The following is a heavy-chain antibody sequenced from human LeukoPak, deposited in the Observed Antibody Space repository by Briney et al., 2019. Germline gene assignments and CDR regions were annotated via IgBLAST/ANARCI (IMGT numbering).Heavy chain of an antibody. CDR3: AREDRHMNWFDP. V-gene: IGHV1-18*01. Sequence: ASVKVSCKASGYTFTSNGISWVRQAPGQGLEWMGWISAYNGNTNYAQKLQGRVTMTTDTSTSTAYMELRSLRSDDTAVYYCAREDRHMNWFDPWGQGTLVTVSS. J-gene: IGHJ5*02. CDR1: GYTFTSNG. CDR2: ISAYNGNT.